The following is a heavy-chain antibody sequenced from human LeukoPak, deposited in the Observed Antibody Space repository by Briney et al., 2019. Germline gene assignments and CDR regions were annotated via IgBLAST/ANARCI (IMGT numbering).Heavy chain of an antibody. CDR3: ARSPSGGYSDY. V-gene: IGHV1-46*01. Sequence: ASVKVSCMASGYTFTSYYMHWVRPAPGQGLEWVGLINPSAVSMYAQKFQGRVTVTRDTSTTTVYMELSSMTSEDTTVYYSARSPSGGYSDYWGQGTLVTVSS. CDR2: INPSAVS. J-gene: IGHJ4*02. D-gene: IGHD1-26*01. CDR1: GYTFTSYY.